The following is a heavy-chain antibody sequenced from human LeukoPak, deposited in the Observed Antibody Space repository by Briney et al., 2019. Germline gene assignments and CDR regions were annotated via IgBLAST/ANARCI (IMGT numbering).Heavy chain of an antibody. CDR1: TFIFNNYA. Sequence: SGGSLRLSCAASTFIFNNYAMNWVRQAPGKGLEWVAVISYDGSNKYYADSVKGRFTISRDNSKNTLYLQMNSLRAEDTAVYYCARDGITGTKGDYYYMDVWGKGTTVTVSS. J-gene: IGHJ6*03. CDR3: ARDGITGTKGDYYYMDV. CDR2: ISYDGSNK. V-gene: IGHV3-30-3*01. D-gene: IGHD1-7*01.